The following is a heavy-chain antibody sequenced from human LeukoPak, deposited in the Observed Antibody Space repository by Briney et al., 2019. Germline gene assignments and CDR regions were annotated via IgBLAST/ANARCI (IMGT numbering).Heavy chain of an antibody. D-gene: IGHD1-26*01. Sequence: GGSLRLSCAASGLTFTNFGMSWVRPAPGEGLGWVSAISGRGDRTYYADSVKGRCTISRDNSKNTLYLQINSLRADDTAIYYCAKAPYTSGEYFFDYWGQGSLVTVSS. J-gene: IGHJ4*02. CDR1: GLTFTNFG. CDR3: AKAPYTSGEYFFDY. V-gene: IGHV3-23*01. CDR2: ISGRGDRT.